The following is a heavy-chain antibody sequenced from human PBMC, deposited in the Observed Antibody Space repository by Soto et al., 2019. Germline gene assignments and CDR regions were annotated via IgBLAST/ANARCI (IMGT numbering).Heavy chain of an antibody. CDR2: IIPIFGTA. Sequence: QVQLVQSGAEVKKPGSSVKVSCKASGGTFSSYAISWVRQAPGQGLEWMGGIIPIFGTANYAQKFQGRVTITADESTSKAYMELSSLRSEDTAVYYCARFTHVVVAARDVYNWFDPWGQGTLVTVSS. CDR1: GGTFSSYA. CDR3: ARFTHVVVAARDVYNWFDP. J-gene: IGHJ5*02. V-gene: IGHV1-69*01. D-gene: IGHD2-15*01.